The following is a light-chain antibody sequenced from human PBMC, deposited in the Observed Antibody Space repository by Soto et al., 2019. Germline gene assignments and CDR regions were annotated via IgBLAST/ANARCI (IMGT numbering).Light chain of an antibody. J-gene: IGKJ1*01. Sequence: DIQMTQSPSSLSASVGDRVTITCRASQSISSYLNWYQQKPGKAPKLLIYAASSLQSGVPSRFSGSGSGTDFTFTISSLQPEDFATYYCQQSYSTPPWTFGQGTKVDIK. V-gene: IGKV1-39*01. CDR2: AAS. CDR3: QQSYSTPPWT. CDR1: QSISSY.